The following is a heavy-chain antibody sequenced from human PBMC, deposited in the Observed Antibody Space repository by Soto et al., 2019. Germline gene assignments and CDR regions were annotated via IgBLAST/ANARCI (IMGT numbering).Heavy chain of an antibody. D-gene: IGHD3-9*01. V-gene: IGHV6-1*01. CDR3: VRQSSNDREYFGWEV. CDR2: TYYRSKWHY. Sequence: SQTLSLTCAISGDSVSSNTAAWNWIRQTPSRGLEWLGRTYYRSKWHYDYAVSVKSRIIINPDTSKNQFSLQLNSVTPEDTAVYYCVRQSSNDREYFGWEVWGQGSTVTVSS. J-gene: IGHJ6*02. CDR1: GDSVSSNTAA.